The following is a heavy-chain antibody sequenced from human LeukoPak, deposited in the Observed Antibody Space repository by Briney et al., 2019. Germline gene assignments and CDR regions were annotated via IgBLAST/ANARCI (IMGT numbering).Heavy chain of an antibody. V-gene: IGHV1-8*01. CDR3: ARGDFTMVRRVIDY. J-gene: IGHJ4*02. D-gene: IGHD3-10*01. Sequence: GASVKVSCKASGYTFTSYDINWVRQATGQGLEWMGWMNPNSGNTGYAQKFQGRVTMTRNTSISTAYMELSSLRSEDTAVYYCARGDFTMVRRVIDYWGQGTLVTVSS. CDR2: MNPNSGNT. CDR1: GYTFTSYD.